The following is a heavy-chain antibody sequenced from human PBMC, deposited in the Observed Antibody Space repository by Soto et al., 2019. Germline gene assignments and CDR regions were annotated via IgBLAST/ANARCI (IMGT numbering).Heavy chain of an antibody. V-gene: IGHV3-30*18. D-gene: IGHD3-10*01. Sequence: GGSLRLSXAASGFTFSTYGMHWLRQAPGKGLEWVAVISYDGGDKYSADSVQGRFTISRDNSKNTLYLQMNSLRAEDTAVYYCAKDSGRGSADYYFDFWGQGTLVTVSS. CDR1: GFTFSTYG. CDR2: ISYDGGDK. J-gene: IGHJ4*02. CDR3: AKDSGRGSADYYFDF.